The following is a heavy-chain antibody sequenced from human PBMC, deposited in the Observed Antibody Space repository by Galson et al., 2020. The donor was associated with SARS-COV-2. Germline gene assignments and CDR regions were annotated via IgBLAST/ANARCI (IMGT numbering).Heavy chain of an antibody. V-gene: IGHV3-30*04. Sequence: GGSLRLSCAASGFTFSSYAMHWVRQAPGKGLEWVAVISYDGSNKYYADSVKGRFTISRDNSKNTLYLQMNSLRAEDTAVYYCARGYSNYPHLADYWGQGTLVTVSS. CDR3: ARGYSNYPHLADY. D-gene: IGHD4-4*01. CDR2: ISYDGSNK. J-gene: IGHJ4*02. CDR1: GFTFSSYA.